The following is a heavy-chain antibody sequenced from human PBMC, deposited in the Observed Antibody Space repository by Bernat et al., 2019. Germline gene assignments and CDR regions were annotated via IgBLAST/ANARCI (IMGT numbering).Heavy chain of an antibody. Sequence: EVQLVDSGGGLVQPGGSLRLSCAASGFTFSSYEMNWVRQAPGKGLEWVSYISSSGSVIHYADSVKGRFTISRDNARNSLYLQMNSLRAEDTAVYYCVRESTDWFDPWGQGTLVTVSS. CDR1: GFTFSSYE. V-gene: IGHV3-48*03. CDR3: VRESTDWFDP. CDR2: ISSSGSVI. J-gene: IGHJ5*02.